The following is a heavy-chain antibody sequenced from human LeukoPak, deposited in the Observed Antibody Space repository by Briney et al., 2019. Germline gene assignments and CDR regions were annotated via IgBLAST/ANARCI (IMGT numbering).Heavy chain of an antibody. CDR2: INHSGST. CDR1: GGSFSGYY. D-gene: IGHD3-3*01. CDR3: ASGFGVVIIDY. V-gene: IGHV4-34*01. J-gene: IGHJ4*02. Sequence: SETLSLTCAVYGGSFSGYYWSWIRQPPGKGLEWIGEINHSGSTNYNPSLKSRVTISVDTSKNQFSLKLSSVTAADTAVYYCASGFGVVIIDYWGQGTLVTVSS.